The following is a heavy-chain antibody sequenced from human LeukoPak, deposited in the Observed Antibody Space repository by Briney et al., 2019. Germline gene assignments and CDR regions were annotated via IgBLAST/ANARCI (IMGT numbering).Heavy chain of an antibody. J-gene: IGHJ5*02. D-gene: IGHD4-17*01. V-gene: IGHV3-21*01. CDR3: ARDLNGDYGNNWFDP. CDR1: GFTFSSYS. CDR2: ISSSSSYI. Sequence: GGSLRLSCAASGFTFSSYSMNWVGQAPGKGLEWVSSISSSSSYIYYADSVKGRFTISRDNAKNSLYLQMNSLRAEDTAVYYCARDLNGDYGNNWFDPWGQGTLVTVHS.